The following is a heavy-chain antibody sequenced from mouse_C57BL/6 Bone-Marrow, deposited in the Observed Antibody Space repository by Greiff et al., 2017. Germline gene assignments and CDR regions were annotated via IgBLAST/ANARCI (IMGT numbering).Heavy chain of an antibody. CDR2: IYPRSGNT. Sequence: QVQLQQSGAELARPGASVKLSCKASGYTFTSYGISWVKQRTGQGLEWIGEIYPRSGNTYYNEKFKGKATLTADKSSSTAYMQLSSLTSEDSAVYYCAREGFYYFDYWGQGTTLTVSS. V-gene: IGHV1-81*01. D-gene: IGHD3-3*01. CDR3: AREGFYYFDY. J-gene: IGHJ2*01. CDR1: GYTFTSYG.